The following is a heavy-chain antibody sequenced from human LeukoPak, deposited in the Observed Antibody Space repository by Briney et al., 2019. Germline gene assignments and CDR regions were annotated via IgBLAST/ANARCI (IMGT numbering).Heavy chain of an antibody. CDR1: GFTFSNAW. V-gene: IGHV3-15*01. J-gene: IGHJ4*02. Sequence: GGSLRLSCAASGFTFSNAWMSWVRQAPGKGLEWVGRIKSKTDGGTTDYAAPVKGRFTISRDDSKNTLYLQMNSLKTEDTAVYYCTTDRASGSYRFDYWGQGTLVTVSS. D-gene: IGHD1-26*01. CDR2: IKSKTDGGTT. CDR3: TTDRASGSYRFDY.